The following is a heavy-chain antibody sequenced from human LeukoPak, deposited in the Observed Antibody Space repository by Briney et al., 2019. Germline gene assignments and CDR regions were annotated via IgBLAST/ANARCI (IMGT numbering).Heavy chain of an antibody. D-gene: IGHD1-20*01. CDR1: GFAFSSYA. V-gene: IGHV3-23*01. CDR3: AKDPHARVTGTTLY. CDR2: LSGSGGTT. Sequence: GGSLRLSCAASGFAFSSYAMNWVRQAPGKGLEWVSALSGSGGTTYYADSVKGRFTISRDNSKNTLYLQMNSLRAEDTAVYYCAKDPHARVTGTTLYWGQGTLVTLSS. J-gene: IGHJ4*02.